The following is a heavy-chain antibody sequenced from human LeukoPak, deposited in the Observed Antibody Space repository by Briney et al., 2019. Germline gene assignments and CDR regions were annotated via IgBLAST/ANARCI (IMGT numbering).Heavy chain of an antibody. CDR1: EFNFA. CDR2: ITASGGTT. CDR3: AKVPLPYCSSTSCYNFDY. D-gene: IGHD2-2*02. V-gene: IGHV3-23*01. J-gene: IGHJ4*02. Sequence: GGSLRLSCAASEFNFAMSWVRQAPGKGLEWVSAITASGGTTFYADSVKGRFTISRDNSKNTLYLQMNSLRAEDTAVYYCAKVPLPYCSSTSCYNFDYWGQGTLVTVSS.